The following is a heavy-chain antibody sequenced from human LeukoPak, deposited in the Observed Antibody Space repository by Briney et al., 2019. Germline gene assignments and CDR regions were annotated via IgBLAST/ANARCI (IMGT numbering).Heavy chain of an antibody. CDR2: ISSSSSTI. CDR3: ARDWGGGWYYYDSSERAFDI. J-gene: IGHJ3*02. Sequence: GSLRLSCAASGFTFSSYSMNWVRQAPGKGLEWVSYISSSSSTIYYADSVKGRFTISRDNAKNSLYLQMNSLRAEDTAVYYCARDWGGGWYYYDSSERAFDIWAKGQWSPSLQ. D-gene: IGHD3-22*01. CDR1: GFTFSSYS. V-gene: IGHV3-48*04.